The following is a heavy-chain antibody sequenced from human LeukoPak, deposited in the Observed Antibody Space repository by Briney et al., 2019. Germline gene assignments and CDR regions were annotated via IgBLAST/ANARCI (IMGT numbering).Heavy chain of an antibody. J-gene: IGHJ2*01. D-gene: IGHD3-22*01. CDR2: MYYSGCT. CDR1: GGSISSSSYY. Sequence: SETLSLTCTVSGGSISSSSYYWGWTRHPPGKGRECLGSMYYSGCTYYSPSLKRRVTISVDTSKNQFSLKLISVTAADTAVYYCARRKDYYDSSGYWYFDLWGRGTLVTVSS. V-gene: IGHV4-39*01. CDR3: ARRKDYYDSSGYWYFDL.